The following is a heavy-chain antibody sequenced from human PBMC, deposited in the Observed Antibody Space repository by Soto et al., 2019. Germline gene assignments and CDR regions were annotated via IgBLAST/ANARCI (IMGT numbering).Heavy chain of an antibody. CDR3: ARERPDGARLDP. Sequence: QVQLQESGPGLVKPSQTLSLTCTVSGGSISSGDYYWSWIRQPPGKGLEWIGYIYYSGSTYYNPSLKSRVTISVDASKNQFPLKLSSVTAADTAVYYCARERPDGARLDPWGQGTLVTVSS. D-gene: IGHD6-6*01. CDR2: IYYSGST. CDR1: GGSISSGDYY. J-gene: IGHJ5*02. V-gene: IGHV4-30-4*01.